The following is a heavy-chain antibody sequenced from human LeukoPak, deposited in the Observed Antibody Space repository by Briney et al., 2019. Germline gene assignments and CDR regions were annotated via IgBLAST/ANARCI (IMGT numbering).Heavy chain of an antibody. D-gene: IGHD6-13*01. CDR1: GYTFSSYD. J-gene: IGHJ5*02. Sequence: ASVKVSCKASGYTFSSYDINWVRQATGQGLEWMGWMNPNSGNTGYAQKFQGRVTMTRDTSTSTAYMELSSLRAEDTAVYYCARSPATSYSNYWYQTDLWGQGTLVTVSS. V-gene: IGHV1-8*01. CDR2: MNPNSGNT. CDR3: ARSPATSYSNYWYQTDL.